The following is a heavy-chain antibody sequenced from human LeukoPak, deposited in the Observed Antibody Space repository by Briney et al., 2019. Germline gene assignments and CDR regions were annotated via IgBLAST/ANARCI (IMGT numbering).Heavy chain of an antibody. Sequence: GGSLRLSCAASGFTFDDYAMHWVRQAPGKGLEWVSLISGDGGSTHYADSVKGRFTISRDNSKNSLYLQMNSLRTEDTALYYCAKDDYGDYGAPTYYYYGMDVWGQGTTVTVSS. CDR2: ISGDGGST. CDR3: AKDDYGDYGAPTYYYYGMDV. J-gene: IGHJ6*02. D-gene: IGHD4-17*01. V-gene: IGHV3-43*02. CDR1: GFTFDDYA.